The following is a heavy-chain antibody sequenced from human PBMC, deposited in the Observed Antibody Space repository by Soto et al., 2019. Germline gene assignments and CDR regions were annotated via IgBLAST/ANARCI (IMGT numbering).Heavy chain of an antibody. CDR3: ARGAISPGWCDP. Sequence: QVLLRESGPGLVKPSETLSLTCTVSGGSISTYYWSWIRHPPGRRLEWLGNISYSGSTSYNPSLKSLVTMSVDTSTNQFYLRLSSVTAADTAVYYCARGAISPGWCDPWGQGTLVTVSS. J-gene: IGHJ5*02. D-gene: IGHD2-2*02. CDR1: GGSISTYY. CDR2: ISYSGST. V-gene: IGHV4-59*01.